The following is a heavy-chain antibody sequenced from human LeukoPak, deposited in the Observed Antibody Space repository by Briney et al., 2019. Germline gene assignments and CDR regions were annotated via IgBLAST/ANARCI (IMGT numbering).Heavy chain of an antibody. CDR2: ISTSGDST. J-gene: IGHJ3*02. D-gene: IGHD3-22*01. CDR3: AKLRRVYYNDALDI. CDR1: GFIFSTYA. V-gene: IGHV3-23*01. Sequence: GGSLRLSCPASGFIFSTYAMGWVREAPGERLEGVSSISTSGDSTYYADSVKGRFTISRDNSKNTLYLQMNSLRAEDTAVYHCAKLRRVYYNDALDIWGQGTMVTVSS.